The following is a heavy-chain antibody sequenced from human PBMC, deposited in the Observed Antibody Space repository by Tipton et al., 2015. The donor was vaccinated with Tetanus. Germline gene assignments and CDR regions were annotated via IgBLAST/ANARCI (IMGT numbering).Heavy chain of an antibody. Sequence: TLSLTCTVSGDSVSSGGYDWGSIRQSPGKGLELIGYISNTGSTSYNPSLQSRVSMSVDTSKNQFSLRLSSVTAADTAVYYCARIVRMGDFSFFDSLGLGTLVTVSS. CDR1: GDSVSSGGYD. CDR2: ISNTGST. V-gene: IGHV4-61*08. D-gene: IGHD3-16*01. J-gene: IGHJ4*02. CDR3: ARIVRMGDFSFFDS.